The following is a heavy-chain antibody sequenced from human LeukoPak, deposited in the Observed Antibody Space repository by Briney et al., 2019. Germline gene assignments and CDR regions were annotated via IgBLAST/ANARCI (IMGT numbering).Heavy chain of an antibody. D-gene: IGHD3-3*01. CDR2: IYYSGST. CDR3: AREGFRYDFWSGYSTDAFDI. V-gene: IGHV4-39*02. J-gene: IGHJ3*02. Sequence: NPSETLSLTCTVSGGSISSSSYYWGWIRQPPGKGLEWIGSIYYSGSTYYNPSLKSRVTISVDTSKNQFSLKLSSVTAADTAVYYCAREGFRYDFWSGYSTDAFDIWGQGTMVTVSS. CDR1: GGSISSSSYY.